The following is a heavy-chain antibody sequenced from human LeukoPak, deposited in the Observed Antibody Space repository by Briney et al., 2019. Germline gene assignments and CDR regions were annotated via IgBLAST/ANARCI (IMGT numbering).Heavy chain of an antibody. CDR2: INPNSGGT. D-gene: IGHD3-22*01. CDR1: GYTFTGHY. J-gene: IGHJ4*02. V-gene: IGHV1-2*02. CDR3: ARASKTHSSGYYYLHY. Sequence: GASVKVSCKASGYTFTGHYMHWVRQAPGQGLEWMGWINPNSGGTNYAQKFQGRVTMTRDTSISTAYMELSRLRSDDTAVYYCARASKTHSSGYYYLHYWGQGTLVTVSS.